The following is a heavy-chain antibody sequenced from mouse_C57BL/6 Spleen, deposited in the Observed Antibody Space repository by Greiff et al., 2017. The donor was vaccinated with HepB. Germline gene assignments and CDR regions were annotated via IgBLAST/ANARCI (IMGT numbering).Heavy chain of an antibody. CDR2: IYPGSGST. J-gene: IGHJ2*01. CDR1: GYTFTSYW. CDR3: ARSPNYYGSTDYFDY. V-gene: IGHV1-55*01. Sequence: QVQLQQPGAELVKPGASVKMSCKASGYTFTSYWITWVKQRPGQSLEWIGDIYPGSGSTNYNEKFKSKATLTVDTSSSTAYMQLSSLTSEDSAVYYCARSPNYYGSTDYFDYWGQGTTLTVSS. D-gene: IGHD1-1*01.